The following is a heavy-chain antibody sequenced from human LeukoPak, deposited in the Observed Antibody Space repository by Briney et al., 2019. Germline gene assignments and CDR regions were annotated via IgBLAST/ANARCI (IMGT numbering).Heavy chain of an antibody. V-gene: IGHV1-2*02. D-gene: IGHD6-13*01. J-gene: IGHJ4*02. CDR3: ARLAGIAAAGPDSNFDY. CDR1: GYTFTGYY. Sequence: ASVKVSCKASGYTFTGYYMHWVRQAPGQGLEWMGWINPNSGGTNYAQKFQGRVTMTRDTSISTAYMELSRLRSDDTAVYYCARLAGIAAAGPDSNFDYWGQGTLVTVSS. CDR2: INPNSGGT.